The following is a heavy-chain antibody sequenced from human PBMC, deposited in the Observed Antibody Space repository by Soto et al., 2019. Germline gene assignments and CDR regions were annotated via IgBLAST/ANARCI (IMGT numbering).Heavy chain of an antibody. CDR1: GGSIRDYF. CDR2: IYYTGRT. Sequence: QVQLQESGPGLVKPSETLSLTCTVSGGSIRDYFWSWIRQPPGKGLEWIGYIYYTGRTNSNSSLKSRVTMSLDTSKNQFSLKLTSVTAADTAVYYCARDTQYSGGDWYEDWFDSWGQGTLVTVSS. D-gene: IGHD2-21*02. CDR3: ARDTQYSGGDWYEDWFDS. J-gene: IGHJ5*01. V-gene: IGHV4-59*13.